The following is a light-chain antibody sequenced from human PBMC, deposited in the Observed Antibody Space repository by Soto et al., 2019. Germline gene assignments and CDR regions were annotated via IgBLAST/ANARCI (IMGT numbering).Light chain of an antibody. CDR2: ATS. J-gene: IGKJ1*01. CDR1: QTVSSNY. CDR3: QQYGHFSA. V-gene: IGKV3-20*01. Sequence: EVVLTQSPGNLSLSPGDRATLSCRASQTVSSNYIAWYQQRPGQPPRLFISATSTRATGIPDRFSGSGSGTDFTLTIYELVPIDSAIYYCQQYGHFSAFGHRTKVDIQ.